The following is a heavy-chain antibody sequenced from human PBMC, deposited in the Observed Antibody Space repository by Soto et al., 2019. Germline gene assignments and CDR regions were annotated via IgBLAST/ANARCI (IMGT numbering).Heavy chain of an antibody. CDR3: ARSIVVVTSFDY. Sequence: ASVKVSCKASGFTFTRHYIHWVRQAPGQGLEWMGIINPSGGGTTYAQKFQGRVAVTRDTSTSTVYMELSSLRSEDTAVYYCARSIVVVTSFDYWGQGTLVTVSS. V-gene: IGHV1-46*01. CDR2: INPSGGGT. D-gene: IGHD3-22*01. CDR1: GFTFTRHY. J-gene: IGHJ4*02.